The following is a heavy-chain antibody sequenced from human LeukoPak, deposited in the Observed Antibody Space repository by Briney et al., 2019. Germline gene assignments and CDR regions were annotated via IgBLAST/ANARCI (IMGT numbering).Heavy chain of an antibody. CDR2: IYYSGST. CDR1: GGSISSGGYS. CDR3: ARQTGSGLFILP. D-gene: IGHD3/OR15-3a*01. Sequence: SETLSLTCAVSGGSISSGGYSWSWIRQPPGKGLEWIGYIYYSGSTYYNPSLKSRLTISVDTSKRQFSLNLTSVTAADTAVYYCARQTGSGLFILPGGQGTLVTVSS. J-gene: IGHJ4*02. V-gene: IGHV4-30-4*07.